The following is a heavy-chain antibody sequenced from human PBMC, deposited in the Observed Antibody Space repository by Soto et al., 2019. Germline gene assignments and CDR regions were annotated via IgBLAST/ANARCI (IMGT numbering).Heavy chain of an antibody. CDR3: ARGRRVRGVIPFYYYGMDV. Sequence: SETLSLTCAVYGGSFSGYYWSWIRQPPGKGLEWIGEINHSGSTNYNPSLKSRVTISVDTSKNQLSLKLSSVTAADTAVYYCARGRRVRGVIPFYYYGMDVWGQGTTVTVSS. CDR2: INHSGST. D-gene: IGHD3-10*01. J-gene: IGHJ6*02. CDR1: GGSFSGYY. V-gene: IGHV4-34*01.